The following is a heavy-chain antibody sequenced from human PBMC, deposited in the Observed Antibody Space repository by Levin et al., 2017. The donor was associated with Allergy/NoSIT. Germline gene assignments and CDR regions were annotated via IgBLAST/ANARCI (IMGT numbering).Heavy chain of an antibody. V-gene: IGHV1-2*02. J-gene: IGHJ4*02. CDR3: ARAGRITMIVVVPGY. CDR2: INPNSGGT. CDR1: GYTFTGYY. D-gene: IGHD3-22*01. Sequence: ASVKVSCKASGYTFTGYYMHWVRQAPGQGLEWRGWINPNSGGTNYAQKFQGRVTMTRDTSISTAYMELSRLRSDDTAVYYCARAGRITMIVVVPGYWGQGTLVTVSS.